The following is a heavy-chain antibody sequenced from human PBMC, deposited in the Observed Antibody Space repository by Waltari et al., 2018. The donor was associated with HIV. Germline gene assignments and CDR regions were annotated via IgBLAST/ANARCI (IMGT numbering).Heavy chain of an antibody. D-gene: IGHD2-15*01. CDR3: TTEGLYCSGGTCYSRFDP. Sequence: QVPLVQSGAEVKKPGASVKVSCKVSGYTLRELSMQWVRQAPGKGLEWMGCFDPEQGKTIYAQNFQGRVTMTEDAATDTAYMELSSLRSEDTAVYYCTTEGLYCSGGTCYSRFDPGGQGTLVTVSS. CDR2: FDPEQGKT. CDR1: GYTLRELS. J-gene: IGHJ5*02. V-gene: IGHV1-24*01.